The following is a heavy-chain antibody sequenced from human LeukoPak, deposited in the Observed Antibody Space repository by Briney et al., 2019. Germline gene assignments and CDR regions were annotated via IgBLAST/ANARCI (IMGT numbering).Heavy chain of an antibody. CDR1: GASITTTLYY. Sequence: SETLSLTCTVSGASITTTLYYWVWARQPPGTGLEWIGEINHSGSTNYNPSLKSRVTISVDTSKNQFSLKLSSVTAADTVVYYCAREGGGSYGYYYYYMDVWGKGTTVTVSS. J-gene: IGHJ6*03. CDR3: AREGGGSYGYYYYYMDV. D-gene: IGHD1-26*01. CDR2: INHSGST. V-gene: IGHV4-39*07.